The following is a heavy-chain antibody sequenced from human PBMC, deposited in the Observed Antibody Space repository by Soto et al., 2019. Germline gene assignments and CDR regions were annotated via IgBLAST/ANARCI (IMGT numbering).Heavy chain of an antibody. CDR1: GGTFSSYT. CDR2: IIPILGIA. J-gene: IGHJ4*02. V-gene: IGHV1-69*02. D-gene: IGHD3-10*01. Sequence: QVQLVQSGAEVKKPGSSVKVSCKASGGTFSSYTISWVRQAPGQGLEWMGRIIPILGIANYAQKFQGRVTITADKSTSTAYMELSSLRSEDTAVYYCARAHMVRGVIRFDYWGQGTLVTVSS. CDR3: ARAHMVRGVIRFDY.